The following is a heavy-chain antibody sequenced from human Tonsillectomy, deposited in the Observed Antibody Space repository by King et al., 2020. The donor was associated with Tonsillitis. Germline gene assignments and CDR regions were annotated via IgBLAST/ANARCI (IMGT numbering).Heavy chain of an antibody. CDR3: ARGTSSGWYFSY. D-gene: IGHD6-19*01. V-gene: IGHV4-59*01. CDR1: GGSISSYY. Sequence: VQLQESGPGLVKPSETLSLTCTVSGGSISSYYWSWNRQPPGKGLEWIGYIYYSGSTNYNPSLKSRVTISVDTSKNQFSLKLSSVTAADTAVYYCARGTSSGWYFSYWGQGTLVTVSS. CDR2: IYYSGST. J-gene: IGHJ4*02.